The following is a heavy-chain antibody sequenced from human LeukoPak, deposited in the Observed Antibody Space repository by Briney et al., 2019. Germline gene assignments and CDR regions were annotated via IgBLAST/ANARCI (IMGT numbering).Heavy chain of an antibody. D-gene: IGHD4/OR15-4a*01. V-gene: IGHV4-59*08. Sequence: SEPLSLTCTVSAGSISPDYWSWLRPPPGKSLQWIGYIHYCGRTDHNPSLQRRATMSVDTSKNQSSLNLFSVTAADTAVYYCARHNEDCVGANCFLVSFDSWGHGAQVTVSS. CDR1: AGSISPDY. J-gene: IGHJ4*01. CDR3: ARHNEDCVGANCFLVSFDS. CDR2: IHYCGRT.